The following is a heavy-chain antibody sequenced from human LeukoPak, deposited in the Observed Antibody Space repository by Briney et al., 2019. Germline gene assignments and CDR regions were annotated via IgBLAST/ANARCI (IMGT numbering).Heavy chain of an antibody. CDR2: IYYSGST. V-gene: IGHV4-39*01. Sequence: KPSETLSLTCTVSGGSISSSSYYWGWIRQPPGKGLEWIGSIYYSGSTYYNPSLKSRVTISVDTSKNQFSLKLSSVTAADTAVYYCARHVPVYDSSGYPLYFDYWGQGTLVTVSS. D-gene: IGHD3-22*01. J-gene: IGHJ4*02. CDR1: GGSISSSSYY. CDR3: ARHVPVYDSSGYPLYFDY.